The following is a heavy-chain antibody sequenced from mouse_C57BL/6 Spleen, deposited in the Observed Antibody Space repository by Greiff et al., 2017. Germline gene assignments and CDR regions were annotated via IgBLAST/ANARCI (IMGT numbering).Heavy chain of an antibody. V-gene: IGHV5-6*01. J-gene: IGHJ2*01. CDR3: ASHYGSHYFDY. D-gene: IGHD1-1*01. CDR2: ISSGGSYT. Sequence: EVQVVESGGDLVKPGGSLKLSCAASGFTFSSYGMSWVRQTPDKRLEWVATISSGGSYTYYPDSVKGRFTISRDNAKNTLYLQMSSLKSEDTAMYYCASHYGSHYFDYWGQGTTLTVSS. CDR1: GFTFSSYG.